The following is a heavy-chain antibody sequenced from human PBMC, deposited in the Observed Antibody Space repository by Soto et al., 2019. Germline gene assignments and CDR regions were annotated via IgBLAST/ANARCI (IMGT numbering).Heavy chain of an antibody. CDR2: IYYSGST. Sequence: QVQLQESGPGLVKPSETLSLTCTVSGGSISSYYWSWIRQPPGKGLEWIGYIYYSGSTNYNPSLKRLVTIPVDTTKHQFCPNLNSVTAADEAVYYCARETDYFCDANSPSADYFDYWGQGTQVTVSS. CDR3: ARETDYFCDANSPSADYFDY. CDR1: GGSISSYY. J-gene: IGHJ4*02. V-gene: IGHV4-59*01. D-gene: IGHD3-16*01.